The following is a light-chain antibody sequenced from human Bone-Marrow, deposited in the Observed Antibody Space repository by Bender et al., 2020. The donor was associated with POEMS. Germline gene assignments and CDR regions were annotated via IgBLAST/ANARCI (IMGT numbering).Light chain of an antibody. J-gene: IGLJ2*01. V-gene: IGLV3-21*02. CDR2: DDI. CDR1: NIGSKS. Sequence: SYVLTQPPSVSVAPGQTARITCGGNNIGSKSVNWYQQKPGQAPVLVVYDDIDRPSGIPERFSGSKSGNTASLIVSGLQADDEADYYFSSYAGSEGGIFGGGTKLTVL. CDR3: SSYAGSEGGI.